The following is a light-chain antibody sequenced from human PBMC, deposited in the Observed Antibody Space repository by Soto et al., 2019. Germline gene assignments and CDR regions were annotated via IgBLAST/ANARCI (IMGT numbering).Light chain of an antibody. V-gene: IGLV2-8*01. CDR2: EVS. J-gene: IGLJ1*01. CDR1: SSDVGGYNY. Sequence: QSVLTQPPSASGSPGQSVTISCTGTSSDVGGYNYVSWYQQHPGKAPKLMIYEVSKRPSGVPDRFSGSKSGNTASLTVSGLQAEDEADYYCSSYAASNNYIFGTGTKSP. CDR3: SSYAASNNYI.